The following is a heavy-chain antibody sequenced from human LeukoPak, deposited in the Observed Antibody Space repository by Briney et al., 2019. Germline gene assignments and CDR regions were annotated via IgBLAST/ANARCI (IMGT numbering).Heavy chain of an antibody. CDR2: ISYDGSNK. CDR1: GFTFSSYA. CDR3: AGTISTGAGIDS. J-gene: IGHJ4*02. V-gene: IGHV3-30-3*01. D-gene: IGHD1-26*01. Sequence: GGSLRLSCAASGFTFSSYAMHWVRQAPGKGLEWVAVISYDGSNKYYADSVKGRFTISRDNSKDTAFLQMSSLTVEDTAVYYCAGTISTGAGIDSWGQGTLVTVSS.